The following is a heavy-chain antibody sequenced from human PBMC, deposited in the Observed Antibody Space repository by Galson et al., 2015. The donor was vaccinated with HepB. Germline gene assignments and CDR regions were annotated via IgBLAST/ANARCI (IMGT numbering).Heavy chain of an antibody. D-gene: IGHD3-22*01. J-gene: IGHJ4*02. CDR2: TYYRSKWYN. CDR1: GDSVSSNSAA. CDR3: ARDTNYYDSSGYWFDY. Sequence: CAISGDSVSSNSAAWNWIRQSPSRGLEWLGRTYYRSKWYNDYAVSVKSQITINPDTSKNQFSLQLNSVTPEDTAVYYCARDTNYYDSSGYWFDYWGQGTLVTVSS. V-gene: IGHV6-1*01.